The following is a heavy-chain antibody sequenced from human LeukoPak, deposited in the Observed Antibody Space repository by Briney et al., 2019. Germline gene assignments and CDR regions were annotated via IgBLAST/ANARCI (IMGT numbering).Heavy chain of an antibody. Sequence: GGSLRLSCAASGFTFSSYWMIWVPQAPGKGLEWVVNIKKDGSKTYYVDSVKGRFTISRDNAKNLLYMQMNSLRAEDTAVYYCAGGSGWIFDHWGQGTLVTVSS. D-gene: IGHD6-19*01. V-gene: IGHV3-7*02. CDR2: IKKDGSKT. J-gene: IGHJ4*02. CDR3: AGGSGWIFDH. CDR1: GFTFSSYW.